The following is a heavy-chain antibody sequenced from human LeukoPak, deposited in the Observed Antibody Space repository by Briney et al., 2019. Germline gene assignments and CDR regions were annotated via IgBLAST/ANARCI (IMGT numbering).Heavy chain of an antibody. Sequence: SETLSLTCTVSGGSISSGDYYWRWIRQPPGKGLEWIGYIYYSGSTYYNPSLKSRVTISVDTSKNQFSLKLSSVTAADTAVYYCASGYSAASYGMDVWGQGTTATVSS. CDR2: IYYSGST. CDR3: ASGYSAASYGMDV. J-gene: IGHJ6*02. CDR1: GGSISSGDYY. D-gene: IGHD5-12*01. V-gene: IGHV4-30-4*01.